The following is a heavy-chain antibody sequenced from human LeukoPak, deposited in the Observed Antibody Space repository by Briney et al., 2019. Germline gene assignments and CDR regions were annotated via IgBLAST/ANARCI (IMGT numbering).Heavy chain of an antibody. D-gene: IGHD6-19*01. Sequence: GGSLRLSCAASGFTFSSYSMNWARQAPGKGLEWVSSISSSSSYIYYADSVKGRFTISRDNAKNSLYLQMNSLRAEDTAVYYCVGEQWLVLEYFQHWGQGTLVTVSS. V-gene: IGHV3-21*01. CDR2: ISSSSSYI. J-gene: IGHJ1*01. CDR3: VGEQWLVLEYFQH. CDR1: GFTFSSYS.